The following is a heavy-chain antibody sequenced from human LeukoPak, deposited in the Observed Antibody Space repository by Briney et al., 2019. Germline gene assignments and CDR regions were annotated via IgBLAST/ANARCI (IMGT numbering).Heavy chain of an antibody. D-gene: IGHD2-21*01. J-gene: IGHJ6*02. CDR3: ARDRCGDICFYGLDV. CDR1: GFTFNTYA. Sequence: PGGSLRLSCAASGFTFNTYAMSCVCEGPGRGREWVSGVCVSGSNTYYADSVKGRFTISRDNSKNTLYLEMNSLRAEDTAVYYCARDRCGDICFYGLDVWGQGTTVSVSS. CDR2: VCVSGSNT. V-gene: IGHV3-23*01.